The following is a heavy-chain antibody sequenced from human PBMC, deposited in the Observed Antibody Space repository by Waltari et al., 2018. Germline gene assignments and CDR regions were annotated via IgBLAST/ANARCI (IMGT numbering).Heavy chain of an antibody. CDR3: ARLNLGATAANNWFDP. CDR1: GGSISNFNYY. J-gene: IGHJ5*02. V-gene: IGHV4-39*01. Sequence: HLQLQESGPGLVEPSETLSLTCTVSGGSISNFNYYWGWIRQPPGKGLEWIASISYSGPTYYNPSLKSRVTISVDTSKNQFSLRLSSVTAADTAVYYCARLNLGATAANNWFDPWGQGTLVTVSS. CDR2: ISYSGPT. D-gene: IGHD6-13*01.